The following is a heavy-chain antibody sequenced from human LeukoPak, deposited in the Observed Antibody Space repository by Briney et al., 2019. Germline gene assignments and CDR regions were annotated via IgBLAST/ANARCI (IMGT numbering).Heavy chain of an antibody. CDR2: INAGNGNT. V-gene: IGHV1-3*01. CDR1: GYTFTSYA. Sequence: ASVKVSCKASGYTFTSYAMHWVRQAPGQRLEWMGWINAGNGNTKYSQKFQGRVTITRDTSASTAYMELSSLRSEDTAVYYCAREREDYYGSGSLDPWGQGTLVTVSS. J-gene: IGHJ5*02. D-gene: IGHD3-10*01. CDR3: AREREDYYGSGSLDP.